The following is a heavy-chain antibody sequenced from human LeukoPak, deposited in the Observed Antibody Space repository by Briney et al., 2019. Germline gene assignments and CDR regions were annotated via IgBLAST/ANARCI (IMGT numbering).Heavy chain of an antibody. V-gene: IGHV4-59*08. CDR3: ARLPTDSSSDHY. Sequence: PSETLSPTCTVSGGSISGSYWSWIRQPPGKGLEWIGYIYYSGTTNYNPSLKSRVTISVDTSKNQFSLKLSSVTAADTAVYYCARLPTDSSSDHYWGQGTLVTVSS. CDR1: GGSISGSY. D-gene: IGHD6-6*01. J-gene: IGHJ4*02. CDR2: IYYSGTT.